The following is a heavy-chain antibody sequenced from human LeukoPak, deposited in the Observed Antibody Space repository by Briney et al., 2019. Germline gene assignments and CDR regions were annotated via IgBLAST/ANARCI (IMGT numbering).Heavy chain of an antibody. CDR1: GGSISSYY. Sequence: PSETLSLTCTVSGGSISSYYWSWIRQPPGKGLEWIGYIYYSGSTNYNPSLKSRVTISVDTSKNQFSLKLSSVTAADTAVYHCANHRCSSTNCYSRDAFDIWGQGTMVTVSS. D-gene: IGHD2-2*02. J-gene: IGHJ3*02. V-gene: IGHV4-59*01. CDR2: IYYSGST. CDR3: ANHRCSSTNCYSRDAFDI.